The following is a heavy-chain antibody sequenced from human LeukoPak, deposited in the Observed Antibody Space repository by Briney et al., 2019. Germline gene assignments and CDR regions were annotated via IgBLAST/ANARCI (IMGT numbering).Heavy chain of an antibody. J-gene: IGHJ4*02. CDR1: GFTVSSNY. Sequence: GGSLRLSCAASGFTVSSNYMSWVRQAPGKGLEWVSVIYSGGNTYYADSVKGRFTISRDNSKNTLYLQMNSLRAEDTAVYYCARAYGGYYFDYWGQGTLVTVSS. CDR2: IYSGGNT. V-gene: IGHV3-53*01. D-gene: IGHD4/OR15-4a*01. CDR3: ARAYGGYYFDY.